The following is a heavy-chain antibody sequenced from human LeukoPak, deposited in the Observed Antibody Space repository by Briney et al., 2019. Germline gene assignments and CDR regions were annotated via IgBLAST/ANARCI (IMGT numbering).Heavy chain of an antibody. D-gene: IGHD3-22*01. V-gene: IGHV5-51*01. CDR2: NYPGDSGT. CDR3: ARLYYYDSSGYCNGDY. Sequence: GEALKIPCKGSGYRFPSYWIAWGRQIPGKGVGVVGINYPGDSGTTYSPPFQGQVHIPADTSIINAYLQSGGVQASNPAMYYFARLYYYDSSGYCNGDYWGRGTLVTVSS. J-gene: IGHJ4*02. CDR1: GYRFPSYW.